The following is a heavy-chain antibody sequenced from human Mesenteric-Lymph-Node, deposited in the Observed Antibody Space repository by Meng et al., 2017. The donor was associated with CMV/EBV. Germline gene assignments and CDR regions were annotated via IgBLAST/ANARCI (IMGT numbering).Heavy chain of an antibody. Sequence: GGSLRLSCAASGFSFSTYSVSWVRQAPGRGLEWVSYISRSSTTIYYADSVKGRFTISRDNAENSLYLQMNSLRVEDTAIYYCARDPYNNGGYGAFDMWGHGTVVTVSS. V-gene: IGHV3-48*04. D-gene: IGHD3-22*01. CDR3: ARDPYNNGGYGAFDM. CDR2: ISRSSTTI. CDR1: GFSFSTYS. J-gene: IGHJ3*02.